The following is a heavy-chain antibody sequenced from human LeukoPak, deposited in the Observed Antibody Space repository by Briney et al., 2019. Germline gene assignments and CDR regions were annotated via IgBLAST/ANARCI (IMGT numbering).Heavy chain of an antibody. CDR3: ARAHLIAAAGYNWFDP. J-gene: IGHJ5*02. D-gene: IGHD6-13*01. CDR1: GYTFTDYF. Sequence: ASVKVSCKASGYTFTDYFMHWVRQAPGQGLEWMGWINPNSGGTHYAQKFRGRVTMTRDTSISTAYMELSRLRSDDTAVYYCARAHLIAAAGYNWFDPWGQGTLVTVSS. V-gene: IGHV1-2*02. CDR2: INPNSGGT.